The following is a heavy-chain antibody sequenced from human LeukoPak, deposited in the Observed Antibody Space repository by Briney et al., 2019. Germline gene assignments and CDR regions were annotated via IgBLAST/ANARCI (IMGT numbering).Heavy chain of an antibody. Sequence: GASVKVSCKASGYTFTSYAISWVRQAPGQGLEWMGGIIPIFGTANYAQKFQGRVTITADESTSTAYMELSSLRSEDTAVYYCASTPGYSSGWYAPDYWGQGTLVTVSS. D-gene: IGHD6-19*01. CDR3: ASTPGYSSGWYAPDY. CDR2: IIPIFGTA. CDR1: GYTFTSYA. V-gene: IGHV1-69*13. J-gene: IGHJ4*02.